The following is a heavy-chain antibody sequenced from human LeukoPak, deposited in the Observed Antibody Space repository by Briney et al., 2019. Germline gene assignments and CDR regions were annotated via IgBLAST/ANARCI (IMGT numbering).Heavy chain of an antibody. CDR2: INPDGSTT. Sequence: GGSLRLSCAASGFTFDTYWMHWVRQGPGEGLVWVSHINPDGSTTIYADSVKGRFTISRDNPKNTLYLQMSYLSAEDTALYYCAGGRYYYDPLDSWGQGTLVTVSS. D-gene: IGHD3-22*01. CDR1: GFTFDTYW. J-gene: IGHJ4*02. CDR3: AGGRYYYDPLDS. V-gene: IGHV3-74*01.